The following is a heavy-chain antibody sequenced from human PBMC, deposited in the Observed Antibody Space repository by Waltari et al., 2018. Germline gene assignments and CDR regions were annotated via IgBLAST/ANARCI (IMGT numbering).Heavy chain of an antibody. CDR3: ARDRMVPYYYYYGMDV. J-gene: IGHJ6*02. Sequence: QVQLVQSGAEVKKPGSSVKVSCKASGGTFSSYAISWVRQAPGQGLEWMGGIIPIFGTANYAQKFQGRVTITTDESTSTAYMELSSLRSEDTAVYYCARDRMVPYYYYYGMDVWGQGTTVTVSS. CDR2: IIPIFGTA. CDR1: GGTFSSYA. D-gene: IGHD2-8*01. V-gene: IGHV1-69*05.